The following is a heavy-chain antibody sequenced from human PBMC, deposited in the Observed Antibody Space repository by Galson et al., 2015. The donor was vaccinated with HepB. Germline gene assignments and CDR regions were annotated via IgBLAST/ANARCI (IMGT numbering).Heavy chain of an antibody. J-gene: IGHJ4*02. CDR1: GYTFTSYY. D-gene: IGHD4-11*01. CDR2: INPSGGST. V-gene: IGHV1-46*01. CDR3: ARERPSTVTVYYFDY. Sequence: SVKVSCKASGYTFTSYYMHWVRQAPGQGLEWMGIINPSGGSTSYAQKFQGRVTMTRDTSTSTVYMELSSLRSEDTAVYYCARERPSTVTVYYFDYWGQGTLVTVSS.